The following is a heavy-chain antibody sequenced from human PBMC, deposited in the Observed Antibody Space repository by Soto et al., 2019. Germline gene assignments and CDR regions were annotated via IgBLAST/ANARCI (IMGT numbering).Heavy chain of an antibody. V-gene: IGHV1-8*01. CDR1: GYTFTSYD. J-gene: IGHJ6*02. CDR3: ARGVDNGVDV. Sequence: QVQLEQSGAEVTKPGASVKVSCKASGYTFTSYDINWVRQATGQGLEWMGWMSPNSGATGYAQKFQGRVTMTRDTSISTVYMELSNLRSEDTAIYYCARGVDNGVDVWGQGSTVTVSS. CDR2: MSPNSGAT. D-gene: IGHD2-8*01.